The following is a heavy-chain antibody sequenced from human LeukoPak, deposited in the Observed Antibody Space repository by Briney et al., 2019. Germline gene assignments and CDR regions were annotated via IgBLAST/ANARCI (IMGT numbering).Heavy chain of an antibody. CDR3: VRDLDWGAFDV. CDR2: ISPSGDIT. J-gene: IGHJ3*01. D-gene: IGHD3/OR15-3a*01. Sequence: RAGGSLRLSCAASGFHFSSHSMNWVRPAPGKGLEWVSGISPSGDITYYADSVMGRFTISRDNRKSTVSLQMNSLRPEDTALYYCVRDLDWGAFDVWGQGTMVTVSS. V-gene: IGHV3-23*01. CDR1: GFHFSSHS.